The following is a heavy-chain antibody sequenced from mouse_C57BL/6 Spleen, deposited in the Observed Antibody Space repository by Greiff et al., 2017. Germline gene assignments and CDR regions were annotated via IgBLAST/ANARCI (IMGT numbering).Heavy chain of an antibody. Sequence: EVKLVESGGDLVKPGGSLKLSCAASGFTFSSYGMSWVRQTPDKRLEWVATISSGGSYTNYPDSVKGRFTISRDNATNTLYLQMSSLKSEDTAMYYCARRANWVFDYWGQGTTLTVSS. V-gene: IGHV5-6*02. D-gene: IGHD4-1*01. CDR2: ISSGGSYT. CDR3: ARRANWVFDY. J-gene: IGHJ2*01. CDR1: GFTFSSYG.